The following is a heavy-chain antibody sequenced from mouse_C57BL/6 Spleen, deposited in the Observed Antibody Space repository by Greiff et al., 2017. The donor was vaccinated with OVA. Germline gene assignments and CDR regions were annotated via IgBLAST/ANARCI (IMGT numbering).Heavy chain of an antibody. V-gene: IGHV3-8*01. D-gene: IGHD1-1*01. CDR2: ISYSGST. J-gene: IGHJ1*03. CDR3: ARIPYYYGSSYGYFDV. CDR1: GYSITSDY. Sequence: EVKLQESGPGLAKPSQTLSLTCSVTGYSITSDYWNWIRKFPGNKLEYMGYISYSGSTYYNPSLKSRISITRDTSKNQYYLQLNSVTTEDTATYYCARIPYYYGSSYGYFDVWGTGTTVTVSP.